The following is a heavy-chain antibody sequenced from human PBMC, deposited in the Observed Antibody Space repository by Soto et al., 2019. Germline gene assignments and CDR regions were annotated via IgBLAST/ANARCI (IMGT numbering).Heavy chain of an antibody. CDR3: ARHYWGSDSSGYYGY. CDR1: GGSISSSNYY. CDR2: IYYSGST. Sequence: SETLSLTCTVSGGSISSSNYYWGWIRQPPGKGLEWIGSIYYSGSTYYNPSLKSRVTISADPSKNQFSLKLSSVTAADTTVYFCARHYWGSDSSGYYGYWGQGTLVTVS. J-gene: IGHJ4*02. V-gene: IGHV4-39*01. D-gene: IGHD3-22*01.